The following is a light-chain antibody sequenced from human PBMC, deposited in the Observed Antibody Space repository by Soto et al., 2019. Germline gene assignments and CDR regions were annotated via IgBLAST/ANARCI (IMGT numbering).Light chain of an antibody. CDR2: YDV. V-gene: IGLV3-21*04. CDR1: NIGSKS. J-gene: IGLJ2*01. CDR3: QVWDSTNDPVV. Sequence: SYELTQPPSVSVAPGKTARFTCGGNNIGSKSVHWYQQKPGQAPVMVINYDVDRPSGIPERFSGSNSGNTATLTISRVEAGDEADYYCQVWDSTNDPVVFGGGTKLTVL.